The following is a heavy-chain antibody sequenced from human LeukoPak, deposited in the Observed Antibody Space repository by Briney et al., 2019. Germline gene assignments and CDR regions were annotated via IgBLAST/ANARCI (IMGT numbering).Heavy chain of an antibody. CDR1: GFTFTSSA. Sequence: GTSVKVSCKASGFTFTSSAMQWVRQARGQRLEWIGWIVVGSGNTNYAQKFQERVTFTRDMSTSKAYMELSSLRSEDTAVYYCAAGWVCSGGSCYYYFDYWGQGTLVTVSS. J-gene: IGHJ4*02. V-gene: IGHV1-58*02. CDR2: IVVGSGNT. CDR3: AAGWVCSGGSCYYYFDY. D-gene: IGHD2-15*01.